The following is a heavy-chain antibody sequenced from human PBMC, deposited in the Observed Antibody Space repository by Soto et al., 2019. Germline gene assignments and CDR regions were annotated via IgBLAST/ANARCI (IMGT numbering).Heavy chain of an antibody. Sequence: QVQLVQSGAEVKKPGSSVRVSCQSSGGTFSTYAISWVRQAPGQGLEWMGGIVPMFGTTTYAQNFQGRVTITAAISTTTAYMEMSGLRSEDTAVYYCATENGGNPGGHAFGIWGQGTMVTVSS. CDR2: IVPMFGTT. CDR3: ATENGGNPGGHAFGI. CDR1: GGTFSTYA. V-gene: IGHV1-69*06. D-gene: IGHD2-15*01. J-gene: IGHJ3*02.